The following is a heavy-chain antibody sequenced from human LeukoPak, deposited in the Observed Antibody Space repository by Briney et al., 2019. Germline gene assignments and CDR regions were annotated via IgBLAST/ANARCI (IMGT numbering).Heavy chain of an antibody. J-gene: IGHJ4*02. V-gene: IGHV4-34*01. Sequence: SETLSLTCAVYGGSFSGYYWSWIRQPPGEGLEWIGEINHSGSTNYNPSLKSRVTISVDTSKNQFSLKLSSVTAADTAVYYCARGGGRWLVRGYFDYWGQGTLVTVSS. CDR2: INHSGST. CDR3: ARGGGRWLVRGYFDY. D-gene: IGHD6-19*01. CDR1: GGSFSGYY.